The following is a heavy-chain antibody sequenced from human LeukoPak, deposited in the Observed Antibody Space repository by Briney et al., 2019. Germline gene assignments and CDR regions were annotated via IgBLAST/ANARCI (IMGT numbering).Heavy chain of an antibody. V-gene: IGHV4-31*03. Sequence: PSQTRSLTCTVSGGSISSGGYYWSWIRQHPGKGLEWIGYIYYSGSTYYNPSLKSRVTISVDTSKNQFSLKLSSVTAADTAVYYCARDAPLDDYGDYGVFDYWGQGTLVTVSS. CDR2: IYYSGST. CDR3: ARDAPLDDYGDYGVFDY. J-gene: IGHJ4*02. CDR1: GGSISSGGYY. D-gene: IGHD4-17*01.